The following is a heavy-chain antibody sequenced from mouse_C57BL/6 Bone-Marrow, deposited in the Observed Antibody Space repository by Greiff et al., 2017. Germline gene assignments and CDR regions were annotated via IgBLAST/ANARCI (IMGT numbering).Heavy chain of an antibody. D-gene: IGHD1-1*01. V-gene: IGHV1-39*01. J-gene: IGHJ4*01. CDR2: INPNYGTT. CDR1: GYSFTDYN. CDR3: ARVGVGSSYAMDY. Sequence: VQLQQSGPELVKPGASVKISCKASGYSFTDYNMNWVKQSNGKSLEWIGVINPNYGTTSYNPKFKGKATSTVDPSSSTAYMQLNSLTSEDSAVYYCARVGVGSSYAMDYWGQGTSVTVSS.